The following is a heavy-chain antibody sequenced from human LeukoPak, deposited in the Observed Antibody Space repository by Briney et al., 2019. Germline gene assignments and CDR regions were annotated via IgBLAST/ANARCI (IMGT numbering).Heavy chain of an antibody. J-gene: IGHJ4*02. Sequence: SETLSLTCAVYGGSFSAYYWSWLRQPPGKGLEWIGEINHSGSTNYNPSLKSRVTISVDTSKNQFSLKLSSATAADTAVYYCARGPSFPLYYFASWGQGILVTVSS. V-gene: IGHV4-34*01. CDR3: ARGPSFPLYYFAS. CDR2: INHSGST. D-gene: IGHD6-6*01. CDR1: GGSFSAYY.